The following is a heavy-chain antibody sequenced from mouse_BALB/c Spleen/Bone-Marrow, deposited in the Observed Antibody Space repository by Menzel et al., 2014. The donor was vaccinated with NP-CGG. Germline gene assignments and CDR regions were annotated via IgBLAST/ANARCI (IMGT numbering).Heavy chain of an antibody. CDR2: ISYSGST. V-gene: IGHV3-2*02. J-gene: IGHJ2*01. CDR3: ARSVYYGSSYVDY. CDR1: GYSITSDYA. Sequence: EVKVEESGPGLVKPSQSLSLTCTVTGYSITSDYAWNWIRQFPGNKLEWMGYISYSGSTSYNPSLKSRISITRDTSKNQFFLQLNSVTTEDTATYYCARSVYYGSSYVDYWGLGTTLTVSS. D-gene: IGHD1-1*01.